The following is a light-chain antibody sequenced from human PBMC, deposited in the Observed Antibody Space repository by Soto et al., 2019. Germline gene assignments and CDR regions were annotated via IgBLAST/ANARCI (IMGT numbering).Light chain of an antibody. J-gene: IGKJ1*01. V-gene: IGKV2-28*01. CDR2: LGS. CDR3: MQALQTRT. Sequence: DIVMTQSPLSLPVTPGEPASISCRSSHSLLRSNGYNYLDWYLQKPGQAPQLLIYLGSTRASGVPDRFSGSGSGTDFTLKISRVEAEDVGVYYCMQALQTRTFGQGTKVEIK. CDR1: HSLLRSNGYNY.